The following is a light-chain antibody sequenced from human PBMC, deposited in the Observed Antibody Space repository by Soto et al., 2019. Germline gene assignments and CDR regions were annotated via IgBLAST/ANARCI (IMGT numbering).Light chain of an antibody. CDR1: QSISDT. CDR2: GAS. J-gene: IGKJ3*01. Sequence: EIVMTQSPATLSVSPGGRATLSCRASQSISDTLAWYQQKPGQAPRLLISGASTGATGIPARFSGSGSGTEFTLTISSLQSEDCAIYYCQQYHTWPITFGGGTKVDIK. CDR3: QQYHTWPIT. V-gene: IGKV3-15*01.